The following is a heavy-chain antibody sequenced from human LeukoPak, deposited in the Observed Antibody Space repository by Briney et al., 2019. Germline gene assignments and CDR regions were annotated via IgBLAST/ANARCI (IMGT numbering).Heavy chain of an antibody. D-gene: IGHD3-22*01. CDR2: IYNGGII. J-gene: IGHJ4*02. V-gene: IGHV4-4*07. CDR3: ARDRYYYDSSGYLFDY. Sequence: PSETLSLTCTVSGDSISRYYWSWIRQPAGKGLEWIGRIYNGGIITYNPSLKSRVTMSIDTSNNQFSLRLRFVTAADTVVYYCARDRYYYDSSGYLFDYWGQGTLVTVSS. CDR1: GDSISRYY.